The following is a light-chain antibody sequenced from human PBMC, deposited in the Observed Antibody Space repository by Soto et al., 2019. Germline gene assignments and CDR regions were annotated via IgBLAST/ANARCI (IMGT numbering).Light chain of an antibody. V-gene: IGLV2-8*01. CDR3: SSNAGSNNLV. Sequence: QSALTQPPSASGTPGQSVTIPCTGTSSDVGDYNYVSWYQQHPGKAPKLEIYEVSRRPSGVPDRFSGSKSGNTASLTVSGLQAEDEADYYCSSNAGSNNLVFGGGTKVTVL. CDR2: EVS. J-gene: IGLJ2*01. CDR1: SSDVGDYNY.